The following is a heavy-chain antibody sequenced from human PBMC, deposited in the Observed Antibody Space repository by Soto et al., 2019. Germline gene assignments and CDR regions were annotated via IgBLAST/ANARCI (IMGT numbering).Heavy chain of an antibody. J-gene: IGHJ6*02. D-gene: IGHD2-8*01. Sequence: SVQLSCKASGYTFTSYGISWVRQAPGQGLEWMGWISAYNGNTNYAQKLQGRVTMTTDTSTSTAYMELRSLRSDDTAVYYCARDEDILLMVYDTTSGMDVWGQGTMVT. CDR3: ARDEDILLMVYDTTSGMDV. CDR2: ISAYNGNT. V-gene: IGHV1-18*01. CDR1: GYTFTSYG.